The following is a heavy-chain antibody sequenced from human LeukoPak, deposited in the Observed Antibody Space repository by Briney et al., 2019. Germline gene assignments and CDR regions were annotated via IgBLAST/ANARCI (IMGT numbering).Heavy chain of an antibody. CDR1: GFTVSSYG. CDR3: AKDLGPNSSSWYYFDY. V-gene: IGHV3-33*06. CDR2: IWYDGSNK. Sequence: PGRSLRLSCAASGFTVSSYGMHWVRHAPGKGLEWVAVIWYDGSNKYYADSVKGRLTIYRDNSKNTLYLQMNSLRAEDTAVYYCAKDLGPNSSSWYYFDYWGQGTLVTVSS. D-gene: IGHD6-13*01. J-gene: IGHJ4*02.